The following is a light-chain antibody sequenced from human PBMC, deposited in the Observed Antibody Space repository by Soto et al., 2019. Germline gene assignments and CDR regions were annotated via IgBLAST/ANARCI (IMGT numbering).Light chain of an antibody. CDR3: CSYAGSYTWV. Sequence: QSALTQPRSVSGSPGQSVTISCTGTSSDVGGYEYVSWYQQDQGKATQLMIYDVNKRPSGVPDRFSGSKSGNTASLTISGLQAEDETDYYCCSYAGSYTWVFGGGTKVTVL. V-gene: IGLV2-11*01. J-gene: IGLJ3*02. CDR1: SSDVGGYEY. CDR2: DVN.